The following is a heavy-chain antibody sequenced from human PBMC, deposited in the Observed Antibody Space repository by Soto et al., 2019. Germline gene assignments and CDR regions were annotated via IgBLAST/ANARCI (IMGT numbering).Heavy chain of an antibody. CDR3: ARGRGAAADYFDF. V-gene: IGHV3-11*05. CDR2: ISRSTSHT. CDR1: GFTFSDYY. J-gene: IGHJ4*02. D-gene: IGHD6-13*01. Sequence: QVQLVESGGGLVKPGGSLRLSCAVSGFTFSDYYMTWIRQAPGKGLEWVSYISRSTSHTNYADSVKDRFTISRDNAKNSLFLQMNSLRAEDTAVYYCARGRGAAADYFDFWGEGTLVTVSS.